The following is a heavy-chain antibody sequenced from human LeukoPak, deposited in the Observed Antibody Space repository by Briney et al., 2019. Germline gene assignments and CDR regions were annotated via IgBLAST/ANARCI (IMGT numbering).Heavy chain of an antibody. Sequence: PSQTLSLTCTVSGGSISSGGYYWSWIRQHPGKGLEWIGYVYYSGSTYYNPSLKSRVTISVDTSKNQFSLKLSSVTAADTAVYYCARSTAGSIVATTAEFDYWGQGTLVTVSS. D-gene: IGHD5-12*01. J-gene: IGHJ4*02. CDR2: VYYSGST. CDR3: ARSTAGSIVATTAEFDY. CDR1: GGSISSGGYY. V-gene: IGHV4-31*03.